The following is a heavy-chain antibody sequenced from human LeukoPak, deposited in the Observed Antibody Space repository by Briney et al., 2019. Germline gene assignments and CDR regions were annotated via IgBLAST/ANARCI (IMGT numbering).Heavy chain of an antibody. CDR2: ISGDAATT. V-gene: IGHV3-43*02. CDR1: GFTFDEYA. CDR3: AKDLSMVFDAFNI. D-gene: IGHD4/OR15-4a*01. J-gene: IGHJ3*02. Sequence: GGSLRPSCAASGFTFDEYAMHWVRQAPGKGLEWVSLISGDAATTYYAPSVKGRVTVSRDNNKNSLFLQMNNLRTEDSALYYCAKDLSMVFDAFNIWGQGTLVTVSS.